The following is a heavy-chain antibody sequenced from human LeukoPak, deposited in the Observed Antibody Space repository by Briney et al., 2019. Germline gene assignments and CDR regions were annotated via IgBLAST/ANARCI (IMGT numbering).Heavy chain of an antibody. J-gene: IGHJ4*02. CDR1: GFTFSKYA. Sequence: GGSLRLSCSASGFTFSKYAMHWVRQAPGKGLEYVSAINDNGRSTYYADSVKGRFSISRDNSKSTLYLQMSSLRTEDTAVYYCVRYSSGWYYDYWGQGTLVTVSS. V-gene: IGHV3-64D*09. D-gene: IGHD6-19*01. CDR3: VRYSSGWYYDY. CDR2: INDNGRST.